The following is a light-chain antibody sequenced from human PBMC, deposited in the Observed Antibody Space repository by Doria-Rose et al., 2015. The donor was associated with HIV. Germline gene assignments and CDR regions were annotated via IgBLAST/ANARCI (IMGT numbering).Light chain of an antibody. J-gene: IGKJ1*01. CDR3: HQYGTSWT. CDR1: QSFSSTY. Sequence: TQSPGTLSLSPGERATLSCRASQSFSSTYLAWYQQKPGQAPSLLIYDGSTRATGIPDRFSASGSGTDFTLTINRLEPEDFALYYCHQYGTSWTFGQGNQGGN. V-gene: IGKV3-20*01. CDR2: DGS.